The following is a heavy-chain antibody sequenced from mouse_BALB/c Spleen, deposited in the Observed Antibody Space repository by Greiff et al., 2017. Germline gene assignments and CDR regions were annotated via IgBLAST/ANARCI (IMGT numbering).Heavy chain of an antibody. CDR1: GYTFTSYD. J-gene: IGHJ3*01. CDR2: IFPGDVST. V-gene: IGHV1S56*01. D-gene: IGHD2-1*01. Sequence: QVQLQQSGAELVKPGASVKLSCKASGYTFTSYDINWMRRRPEQGLEWIGWIFPGDVSTKYNEKFKGKATLTTDKSSSTAYMQLSRLTSEDSAVYFCAREGGNYGGAWFAYWGQVTLVTVSA. CDR3: AREGGNYGGAWFAY.